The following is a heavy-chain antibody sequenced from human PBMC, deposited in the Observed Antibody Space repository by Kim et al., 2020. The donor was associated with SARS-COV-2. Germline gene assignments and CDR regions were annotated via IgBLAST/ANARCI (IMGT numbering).Heavy chain of an antibody. Sequence: SAHNADSVKGPCTISRDNSKNTLYLQMNSLRAEDTAIYYCAREGYFDYWGQGTLVTVSS. CDR2: SA. J-gene: IGHJ4*02. V-gene: IGHV3-53*01. CDR3: AREGYFDY.